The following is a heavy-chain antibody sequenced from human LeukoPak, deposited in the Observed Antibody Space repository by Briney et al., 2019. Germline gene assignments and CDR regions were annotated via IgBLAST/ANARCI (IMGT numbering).Heavy chain of an antibody. CDR3: ARAGSVIDYYYGMDV. D-gene: IGHD4-4*01. CDR1: GGSISSGGYS. V-gene: IGHV4-30-2*01. J-gene: IGHJ6*02. CDR2: IYHSGST. Sequence: SQTLSLTCAVSGGSISSGGYSWSWIRQPPGKGLEWIGYIYHSGSTYYNPSLKSRVTISVDRSKNQFSLKLSSVTAADTAVHYCARAGSVIDYYYGMDVWGQGTTVTVSS.